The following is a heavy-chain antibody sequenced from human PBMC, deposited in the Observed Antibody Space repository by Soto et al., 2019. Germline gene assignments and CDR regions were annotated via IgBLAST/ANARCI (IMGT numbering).Heavy chain of an antibody. V-gene: IGHV1-69*01. CDR1: GGTFSSYA. CDR3: ARRNSSSWPFYYGMDV. Sequence: QVQLVQSGAEVKKPGSSVKVSCKASGGTFSSYAISWVRQAPGQGLEWMGGIIPIFGTANYAQKFEARVTITADESTNTAYMEQSNLRSEDTAVYYCARRNSSSWPFYYGMDVWDQGTTVTVSS. J-gene: IGHJ6*02. CDR2: IIPIFGTA. D-gene: IGHD6-13*01.